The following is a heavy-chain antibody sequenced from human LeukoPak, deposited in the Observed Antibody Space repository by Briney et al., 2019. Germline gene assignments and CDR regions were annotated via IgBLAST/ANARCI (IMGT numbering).Heavy chain of an antibody. D-gene: IGHD3-9*01. J-gene: IGHJ5*02. CDR2: INPNSGGT. V-gene: IGHV1-2*02. CDR1: GYTFVDYC. CDR3: ARDPYDVLTGIKNNWFDP. Sequence: GASVKVSCKASGYTFVDYCMNWVRQVPGQGLEWMGWINPNSGGTNYAQKFRGRVTLTRDTFISTAYMEVSSVTSDDTAVYYCARDPYDVLTGIKNNWFDPWGQGTLVTVSS.